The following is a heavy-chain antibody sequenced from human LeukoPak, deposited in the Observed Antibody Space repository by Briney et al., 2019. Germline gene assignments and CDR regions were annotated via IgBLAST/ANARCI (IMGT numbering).Heavy chain of an antibody. J-gene: IGHJ6*03. D-gene: IGHD6-6*01. CDR3: ARNIAARRGYYYYYMDV. CDR2: IYYSGST. V-gene: IGHV4-39*01. Sequence: SETLSLTCTVSGGSISSSSYYWGWIRQPPGKGLEWIGSIYYSGSTYYNPSLKSRVTISVDTSKNQFSLKLSSVTAADTAVYYCARNIAARRGYYYYYMDVWAKGPRSPSP. CDR1: GGSISSSSYY.